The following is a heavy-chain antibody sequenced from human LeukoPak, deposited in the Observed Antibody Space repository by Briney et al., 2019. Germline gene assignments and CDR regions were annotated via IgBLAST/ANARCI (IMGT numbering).Heavy chain of an antibody. CDR2: ISYDGSNK. Sequence: GGSLRLSCAASGFTFSSYSMNWVRQAPGKGLEWVAVISYDGSNKYYADSVKGRFTISRDNSKNTLYLQMNSLRAEDTAVYYCARSVRYYDFWSGSHYWGQGTLVTVSS. CDR3: ARSVRYYDFWSGSHY. CDR1: GFTFSSYS. V-gene: IGHV3-30*03. D-gene: IGHD3-3*01. J-gene: IGHJ4*02.